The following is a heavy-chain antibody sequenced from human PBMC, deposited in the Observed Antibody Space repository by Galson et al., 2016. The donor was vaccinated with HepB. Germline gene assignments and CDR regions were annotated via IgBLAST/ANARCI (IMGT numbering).Heavy chain of an antibody. CDR1: GFTFSNYD. CDR3: ARGKFDCSGGTCHYYGMDV. V-gene: IGHV3-13*01. J-gene: IGHJ6*04. D-gene: IGHD2-15*01. Sequence: SLRLSCAASGFTFSNYDMHWVRQAPGKGLEWVSSIYTAGDTYYPGSVRGRFTLSRENSKNSLYLQMNSLTAGDTAVYYCARGKFDCSGGTCHYYGMDVWGKGTTVTVSS. CDR2: IYTAGDT.